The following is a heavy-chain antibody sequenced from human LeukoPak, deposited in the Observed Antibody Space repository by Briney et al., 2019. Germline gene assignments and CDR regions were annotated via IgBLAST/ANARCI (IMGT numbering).Heavy chain of an antibody. CDR1: GGSISSYY. CDR3: ASVDSSRYNYYYYYMDV. V-gene: IGHV4-59*01. D-gene: IGHD3-22*01. Sequence: SETLSLTCTVSGGSISSYYWSWIRQPPGKGLEWIGYIYYSGSTNYNPSLKSRVTISVDTSKNQFSLKLSSVTAADTAVYYCASVDSSRYNYYYYYMDVWGKGTTVTVSS. CDR2: IYYSGST. J-gene: IGHJ6*03.